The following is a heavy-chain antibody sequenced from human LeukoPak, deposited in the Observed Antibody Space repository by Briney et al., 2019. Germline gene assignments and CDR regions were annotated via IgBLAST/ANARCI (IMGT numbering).Heavy chain of an antibody. CDR3: ARDSGTTGEVKFDP. CDR1: GGSINSY. D-gene: IGHD3-10*01. CDR2: ISGSGTI. Sequence: SETLSLTCTVSGGSINSYWSWIRQPAGKGLEWIGRISGSGTITYDPALQSRLSISIDTSKNQFSLKLMSVTAADTAVYYCARDSGTTGEVKFDPWGQGTLVTVSS. V-gene: IGHV4-4*07. J-gene: IGHJ5*02.